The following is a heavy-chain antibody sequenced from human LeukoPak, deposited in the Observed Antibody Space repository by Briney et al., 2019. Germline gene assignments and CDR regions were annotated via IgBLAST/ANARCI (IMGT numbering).Heavy chain of an antibody. V-gene: IGHV3-48*03. CDR1: GFTFSSYE. Sequence: GGSLRLSCAASGFTFSSYEMIWVRRAPGKGLEWVSYISSSGSTIYYADSVKGRFTISRDNAKNSLYLQMNSLRAEDTAVYYCARVRAARYFDYWGQGTLDTVSS. J-gene: IGHJ4*02. D-gene: IGHD6-6*01. CDR3: ARVRAARYFDY. CDR2: ISSSGSTI.